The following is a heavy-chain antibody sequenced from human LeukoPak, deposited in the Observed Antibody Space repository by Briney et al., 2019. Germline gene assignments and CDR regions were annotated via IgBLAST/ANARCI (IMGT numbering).Heavy chain of an antibody. D-gene: IGHD3-3*01. CDR1: GFTFSSYA. CDR3: AKGCRHYDFWSGYYPTDLFYFDY. V-gene: IGHV3-23*01. CDR2: ISGSGGST. Sequence: GGSLRLSCAASGFTFSSYAMSWVRQAPGKGLEWVSAISGSGGSTYYADSVKGRLTISRDNSKNTLYLQMNSLRAEDTAVYYCAKGCRHYDFWSGYYPTDLFYFDYWGQGTLVTVSS. J-gene: IGHJ4*02.